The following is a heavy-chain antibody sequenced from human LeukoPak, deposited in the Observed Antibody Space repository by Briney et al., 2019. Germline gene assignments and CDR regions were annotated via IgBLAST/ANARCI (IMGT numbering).Heavy chain of an antibody. D-gene: IGHD2-2*01. CDR3: ARVRSHIVVVPAAIAGDAFDI. J-gene: IGHJ3*02. CDR1: GFTVSSNY. CDR2: IYSGGST. Sequence: PGGSLRPSCAASGFTVSSNYMSWVRQAPGKGLEWVSVIYSGGSTYYADSVKGRFTISRDNAKNSLYLQMNSLRAEDTAVYYCARVRSHIVVVPAAIAGDAFDIWGQGTMVTVSS. V-gene: IGHV3-53*01.